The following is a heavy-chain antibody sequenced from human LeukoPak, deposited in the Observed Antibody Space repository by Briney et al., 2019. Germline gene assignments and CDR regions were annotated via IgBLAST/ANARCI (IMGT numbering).Heavy chain of an antibody. V-gene: IGHV4-59*01. CDR2: IFYSGSA. CDR1: GGSISSYY. J-gene: IGHJ4*02. CDR3: ARVGYSSGRATYCFDY. Sequence: SETLSLTCTVSGGSISSYYWSWIRQPPGEGLEWIGYIFYSGSANYNPSLKSRVTISVDTSKNQFSLQLSSVTAADTAVYYCARVGYSSGRATYCFDYWGQGTLVTVSS. D-gene: IGHD6-19*01.